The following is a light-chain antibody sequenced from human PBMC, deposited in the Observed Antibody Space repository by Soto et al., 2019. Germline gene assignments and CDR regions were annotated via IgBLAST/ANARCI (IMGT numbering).Light chain of an antibody. J-gene: IGKJ1*01. Sequence: DIQMTQSPSSLSASVGDRVTITCRASQSISSYLNWYQQKPGKAPKLLIYAASSLQSGVPSRFSGSGSGTDFTLTISSLKPEDFATYTCQQYNSYWRTFGQGTKVDIK. CDR2: AAS. V-gene: IGKV1-39*01. CDR1: QSISSY. CDR3: QQYNSYWRT.